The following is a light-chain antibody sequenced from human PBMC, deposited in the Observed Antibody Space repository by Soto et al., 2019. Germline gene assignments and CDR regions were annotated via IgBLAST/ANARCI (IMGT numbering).Light chain of an antibody. CDR2: GAS. J-gene: IGKJ5*01. CDR3: QQYYNWPRT. Sequence: EIVMTQSPATLSVSPGERATLSCRASQSVSSNLAWYQQKPGQAPSLLIYGASTRATGTPARFSGSGSGTEFTLTISSLQSEDCAVYYCQQYYNWPRTFGQGTRLEIQ. V-gene: IGKV3-15*01. CDR1: QSVSSN.